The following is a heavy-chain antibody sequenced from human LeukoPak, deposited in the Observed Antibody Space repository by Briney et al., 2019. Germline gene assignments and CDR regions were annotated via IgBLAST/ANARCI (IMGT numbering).Heavy chain of an antibody. CDR2: IDWDDDI. Sequence: ESGPALVKPTQTLTLTCTFSGFSLSTSGMCVSWIRQPPGKALEWLARIDWDDDIYYSTSLKTRFTISKDTSKNQVVLTMTNMDPVDTGTYYCARTPPVAVAASQIYYFDYWGQGTLVTVSS. V-gene: IGHV2-70*11. CDR3: ARTPPVAVAASQIYYFDY. D-gene: IGHD6-19*01. J-gene: IGHJ4*02. CDR1: GFSLSTSGMC.